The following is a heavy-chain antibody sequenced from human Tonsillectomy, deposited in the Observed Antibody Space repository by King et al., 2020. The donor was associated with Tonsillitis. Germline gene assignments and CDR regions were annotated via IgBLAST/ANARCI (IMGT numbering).Heavy chain of an antibody. D-gene: IGHD4-17*01. CDR2: TYYRSKWYN. V-gene: IGHV6-1*01. J-gene: IGHJ3*02. CDR1: GDSVSSYSAA. Sequence: VQLQQSGPGLEKPSQTLSLTCAISGDSVSSYSAAWNWIRQSPSRGLEWLGRTYYRSKWYNDYAVSVKIRITINPDTSKNQFSLQLNSVTPENTAVYYCARYYGHDEDTLDAFDIWGQGTMVTVSS. CDR3: ARYYGHDEDTLDAFDI.